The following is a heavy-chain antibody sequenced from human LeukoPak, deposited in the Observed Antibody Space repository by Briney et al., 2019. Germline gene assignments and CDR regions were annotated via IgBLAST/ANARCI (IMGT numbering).Heavy chain of an antibody. CDR3: AGHRNYVFWGGYWEGMDV. V-gene: IGHV3-30*03. CDR2: ISYDGSNK. CDR1: GFTFSSYG. Sequence: PGGSLRLSCAASGFTFSSYGMHWVRQAPGKGLEWVAVISYDGSNKYYADSVKGRFTISRDNSKNTLYLQMNSLRAEDTAVYYFAGHRNYVFWGGYWEGMDVGGQGTTVTVSS. J-gene: IGHJ6*02. D-gene: IGHD3-3*01.